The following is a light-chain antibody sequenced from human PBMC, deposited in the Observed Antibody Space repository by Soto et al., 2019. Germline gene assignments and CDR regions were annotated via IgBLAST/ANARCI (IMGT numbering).Light chain of an antibody. V-gene: IGLV2-23*02. CDR3: CSYAGASALV. J-gene: IGLJ2*01. CDR2: EVN. CDR1: SSDVGNYNL. Sequence: QSALTQPASVSGSPGQSITISCTGTSSDVGNYNLVSWYQQHPGKAPKLMLYEVNKRPSGISNRYSGSKSGNTASLTISGLQDEDEADYHCCSYAGASALVFGGGTKLTVL.